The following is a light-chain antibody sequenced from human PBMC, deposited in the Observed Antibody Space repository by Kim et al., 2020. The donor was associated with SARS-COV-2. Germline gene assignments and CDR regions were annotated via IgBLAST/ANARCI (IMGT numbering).Light chain of an antibody. V-gene: IGLV7-46*01. CDR3: LLSYSDVAV. J-gene: IGLJ3*02. Sequence: PGGTVTLTCTSSTGAVTSGHYPYWFQQKPGQPPRTLIYDTQNKHSWTPARFSGSLLGGKAALTLSGAQPEDEAEYYCLLSYSDVAVFGGGTQLTVL. CDR2: DTQ. CDR1: TGAVTSGHY.